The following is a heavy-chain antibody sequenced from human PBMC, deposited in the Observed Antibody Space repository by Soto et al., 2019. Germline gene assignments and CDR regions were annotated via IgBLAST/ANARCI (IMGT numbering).Heavy chain of an antibody. CDR1: GGTFSTYG. Sequence: QVQLVQSGAEVKKPGSSVKVSCKSSGGTFSTYGLFWVRQAPGQGLEWMGGIIPIFGTTNYAQKFQDRVTLHAAESTSTVSIELTSLKSEAPASYYCARVGVRVVYSPLRIDPWGQGNRVTVSS. V-gene: IGHV1-69*01. J-gene: IGHJ5*02. D-gene: IGHD2-15*01. CDR3: ARVGVRVVYSPLRIDP. CDR2: IIPIFGTT.